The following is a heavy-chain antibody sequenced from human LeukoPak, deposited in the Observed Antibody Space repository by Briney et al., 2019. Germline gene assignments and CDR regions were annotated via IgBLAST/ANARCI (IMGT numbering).Heavy chain of an antibody. CDR2: INSDGSST. CDR3: VRGYCSGGSCYTHDAFDL. Sequence: GGSLRLSCAASGFTFSTYLMHWVRQAPGKGLVWVSRINSDGSSTNFADSVKGRFTISRDKAKNTLYLQMNSLRVEDTAVYYCVRGYCSGGSCYTHDAFDLWGQGTRVTVSS. J-gene: IGHJ3*01. CDR1: GFTFSTYL. V-gene: IGHV3-74*01. D-gene: IGHD2-15*01.